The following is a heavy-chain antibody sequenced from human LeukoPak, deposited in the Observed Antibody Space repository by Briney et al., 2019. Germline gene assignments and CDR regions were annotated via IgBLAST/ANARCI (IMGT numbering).Heavy chain of an antibody. CDR2: ISYDGSNK. V-gene: IGHV3-30-3*01. Sequence: GRSLRLSCAASGFTFSSFAMHWVRQEPGRGLEWVAVISYDGSNKYYADSVKGRFTISRDNSKNTLYLQMNSLRAEDTAVYYCVRDRRSYWVFEYWGQGNRVTVSA. D-gene: IGHD1-26*01. CDR3: VRDRRSYWVFEY. J-gene: IGHJ4*02. CDR1: GFTFSSFA.